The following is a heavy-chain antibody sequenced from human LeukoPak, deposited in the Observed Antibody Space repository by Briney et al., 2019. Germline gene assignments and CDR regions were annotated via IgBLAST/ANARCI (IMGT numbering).Heavy chain of an antibody. D-gene: IGHD1-26*01. Sequence: GGSLRLSCSASGLTFSNYAMSWVRQAPGKGLEWVSGINANGGYTYNADSVKGRFTISRDNSKNTLSLQMDSLRAEDTAIYYCAKQRGIYLDFYSWGQGTRATVSS. V-gene: IGHV3-23*01. CDR2: INANGGYT. CDR1: GLTFSNYA. J-gene: IGHJ4*02. CDR3: AKQRGIYLDFYS.